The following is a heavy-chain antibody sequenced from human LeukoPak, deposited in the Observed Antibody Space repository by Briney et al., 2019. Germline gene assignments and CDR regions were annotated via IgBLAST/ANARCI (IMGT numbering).Heavy chain of an antibody. CDR3: AREYCSSTSCYGNWFDP. CDR2: INPNSGGT. CDR1: GYTFTGYY. J-gene: IGHJ5*02. D-gene: IGHD2-2*01. Sequence: ASLKVSCKASGYTFTGYYMHWVRQAPGQGLEWMGWINPNSGGTNYAQKFQGRVTMTRDTSISTAYMELSRLRSDDTAVYYCAREYCSSTSCYGNWFDPWGQGTLVTVSS. V-gene: IGHV1-2*02.